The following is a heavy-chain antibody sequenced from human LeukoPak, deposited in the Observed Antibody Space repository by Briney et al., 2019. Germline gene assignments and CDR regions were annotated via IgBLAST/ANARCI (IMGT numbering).Heavy chain of an antibody. V-gene: IGHV3-48*03. CDR2: ISTSGATI. CDR1: GFTFSGYE. CDR3: AREGSCTNGVCYLPYYFDY. Sequence: GGSLRLSCAASGFTFSGYEMNWVRQAPGKGLEWVSYISTSGATIYYADSVKGRFTISRDNAKNSLYLQMNSLRAEDTAVYYCAREGSCTNGVCYLPYYFDYWGQGTLVTVSS. J-gene: IGHJ4*02. D-gene: IGHD2-8*01.